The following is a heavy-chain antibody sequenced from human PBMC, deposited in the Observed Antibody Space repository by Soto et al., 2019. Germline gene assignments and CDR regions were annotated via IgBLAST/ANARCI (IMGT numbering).Heavy chain of an antibody. Sequence: GASVKVSCNACGGGFGSYTRRCVRQAPGQGLEWMGRIIPILGIANYAQKFQGRVTITADKSTSTAYMELSSLRSEDTAVYYCVIYCSSTSCDAFDIWGQGTMVTVSS. V-gene: IGHV1-69*02. CDR2: IIPILGIA. CDR1: GGGFGSYT. J-gene: IGHJ3*02. CDR3: VIYCSSTSCDAFDI. D-gene: IGHD2-2*01.